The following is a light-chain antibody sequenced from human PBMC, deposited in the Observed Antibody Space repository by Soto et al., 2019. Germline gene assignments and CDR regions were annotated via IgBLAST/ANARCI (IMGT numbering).Light chain of an antibody. Sequence: DIQRTQSPSTLSASVGDRVPITFRASQSISSWLAWYQQKPGKAPKLLIYKASSLESGVPSSFSGSGSGTEFTLTISSLQPDELAVYHCQQYYKRPQTVGQGTKVDIK. CDR3: QQYYKRPQT. V-gene: IGKV1-5*03. J-gene: IGKJ1*01. CDR1: QSISSW. CDR2: KAS.